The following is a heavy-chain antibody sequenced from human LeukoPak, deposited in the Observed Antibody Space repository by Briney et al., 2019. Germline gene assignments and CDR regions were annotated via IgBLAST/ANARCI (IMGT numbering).Heavy chain of an antibody. J-gene: IGHJ4*02. V-gene: IGHV4-61*02. CDR1: GGSISSGSYY. Sequence: PSQTLSLTCTVSGGSISSGSYYWSWIRQPAGRGLEWIGRIYTSGSTNYNPSLKSRVTISVDTSKNQFSLKLSSVTAADTAVYYCARLQYSGFFDYWGQGTLVTVSS. CDR3: ARLQYSGFFDY. CDR2: IYTSGST. D-gene: IGHD5-12*01.